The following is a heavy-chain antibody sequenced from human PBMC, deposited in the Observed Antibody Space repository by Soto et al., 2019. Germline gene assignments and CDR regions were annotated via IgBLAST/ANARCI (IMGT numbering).Heavy chain of an antibody. Sequence: GGSLRLSCAASGFTFSSYGMHWVRQAPGKGLEWVAVIWYDGSNKYYADSVKGRFTISRDNSKNTLYLQMNSLRAEDTAVYYCARDGVPTHFDYWGQATLVTVSS. V-gene: IGHV3-33*01. CDR2: IWYDGSNK. CDR3: ARDGVPTHFDY. CDR1: GFTFSSYG. J-gene: IGHJ4*02. D-gene: IGHD3-16*01.